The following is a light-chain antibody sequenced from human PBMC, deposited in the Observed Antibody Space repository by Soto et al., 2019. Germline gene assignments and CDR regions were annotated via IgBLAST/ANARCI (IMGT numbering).Light chain of an antibody. V-gene: IGKV3-20*01. Sequence: VLTQSPGTLSLSPGARATLSCRASQSVTSTYLAWYQQKPGQAPRLLIYGASSRATGIPDRFSGSGSGTDFTLTISRLEPEDFAVYYCQQYGSSPQGTFGQGTKVEIK. CDR1: QSVTSTY. CDR3: QQYGSSPQGT. CDR2: GAS. J-gene: IGKJ1*01.